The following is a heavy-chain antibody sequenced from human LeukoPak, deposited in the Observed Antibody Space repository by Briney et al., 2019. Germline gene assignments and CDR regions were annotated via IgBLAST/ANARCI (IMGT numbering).Heavy chain of an antibody. J-gene: IGHJ4*02. CDR2: IYHSGST. D-gene: IGHD4-23*01. CDR3: TREGLSVNFDY. V-gene: IGHV4-30-2*01. Sequence: SETLSLTCTVSGGSISSGDYYWSWIRQPPGKGLEWIGYIYHSGSTYYNPSLKSRVTISVDRSKNQFSLKLSSVTAADTAVYYCTREGLSVNFDYWGQGTLVTVSS. CDR1: GGSISSGDYY.